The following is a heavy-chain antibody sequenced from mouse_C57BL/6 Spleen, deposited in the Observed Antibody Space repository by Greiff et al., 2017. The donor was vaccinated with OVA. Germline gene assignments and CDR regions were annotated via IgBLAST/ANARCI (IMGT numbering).Heavy chain of an antibody. D-gene: IGHD3-3*01. J-gene: IGHJ4*01. Sequence: EVQGVESGGGLVQPKGSLKLPLASPCFTFNTYAMHWVRQAPGKGLEWVARIRSKSSNYATYYADSVKDRFTISRDESQSMLYMQMNSLKTEDTAMYYCVRDLGRYYAMDYWGQGTSVTVSS. CDR3: VRDLGRYYAMDY. V-gene: IGHV10-3*01. CDR2: IRSKSSNYAT. CDR1: CFTFNTYA.